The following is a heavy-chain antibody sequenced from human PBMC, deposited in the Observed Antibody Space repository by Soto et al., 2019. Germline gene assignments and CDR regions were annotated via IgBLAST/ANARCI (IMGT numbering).Heavy chain of an antibody. CDR1: GFSFSTYG. J-gene: IGHJ4*02. D-gene: IGHD3-16*01. V-gene: IGHV3-30*18. Sequence: QVHLVESGGGVVQPGRSLRLSCAASGFSFSTYGMHWVRQAPGKGLEWVAFISNDGSNKYYADSVKGRFTISRDNSKKTLYGKMNSLRAEDTAVYYCAKGFGTNGPFDYGGRGTLFTFSS. CDR2: ISNDGSNK. CDR3: AKGFGTNGPFDY.